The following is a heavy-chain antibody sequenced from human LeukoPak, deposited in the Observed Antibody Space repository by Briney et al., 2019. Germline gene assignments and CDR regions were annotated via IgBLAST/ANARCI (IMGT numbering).Heavy chain of an antibody. CDR3: ARGLAAGTLLTPFDY. CDR2: IYPVDSDT. CDR1: GYSFTSYC. V-gene: IGHV5-51*01. Sequence: GESLKISFKGSGYSFTSYCIGWVRQMPGKGLEWIGIIYPVDSDTRYSPSFQGQVTISADKSISTSYLQWSSLKASDTAMYYCARGLAAGTLLTPFDYWGQGTLVTVSS. D-gene: IGHD6-13*01. J-gene: IGHJ4*02.